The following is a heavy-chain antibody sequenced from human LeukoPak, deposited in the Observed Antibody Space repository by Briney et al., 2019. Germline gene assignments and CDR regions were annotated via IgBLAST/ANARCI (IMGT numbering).Heavy chain of an antibody. Sequence: GRSLRLSCAASGFTFSNYAMHWVRQAPGKGLEWVALISYDGSNKYYADSVKGRFTIPRDNSKNTLFLQMNSLRAEDTTVYYCVRAQTGYPPDYWGQGTLVTVSS. D-gene: IGHD3-9*01. J-gene: IGHJ4*02. V-gene: IGHV3-30-3*01. CDR1: GFTFSNYA. CDR3: VRAQTGYPPDY. CDR2: ISYDGSNK.